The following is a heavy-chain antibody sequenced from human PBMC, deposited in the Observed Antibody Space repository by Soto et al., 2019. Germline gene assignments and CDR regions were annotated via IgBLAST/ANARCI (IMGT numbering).Heavy chain of an antibody. D-gene: IGHD3-22*01. J-gene: IGHJ6*02. Sequence: PGVSLRLSCAASGFNFSSYGMHWVRQAPGKGLEWVAVISYDGSNKYYADSVKGRFTISRDNSKNTLYLQMNSLRAEDTAVYYCANHYDYYDSSGFPYGMDVWGQGTTVTVSS. V-gene: IGHV3-30*18. CDR2: ISYDGSNK. CDR1: GFNFSSYG. CDR3: ANHYDYYDSSGFPYGMDV.